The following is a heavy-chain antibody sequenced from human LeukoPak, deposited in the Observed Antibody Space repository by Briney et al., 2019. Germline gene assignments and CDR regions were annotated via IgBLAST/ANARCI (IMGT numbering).Heavy chain of an antibody. J-gene: IGHJ5*02. D-gene: IGHD6-19*01. CDR2: ISGSGGTT. Sequence: GGSLRLSCAASGFTFSSYALSWVRQAPGKGLEWVSAISGSGGTTYYADSVKGRSTISNDNSKNTLYLQMDSLRAEDTAVYYCAKDRDSSGSPADWLDPWGQGTLVTVSS. V-gene: IGHV3-23*01. CDR1: GFTFSSYA. CDR3: AKDRDSSGSPADWLDP.